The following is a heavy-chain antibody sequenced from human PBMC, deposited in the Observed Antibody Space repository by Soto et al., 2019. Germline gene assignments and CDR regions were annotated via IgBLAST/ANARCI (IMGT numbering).Heavy chain of an antibody. D-gene: IGHD3-10*01. CDR3: ARDGEANYYGSGSYAEYYYYYYGMDV. CDR2: ISAYNGNT. Sequence: ASVKVSCKASGYTFTSYGISWVRQAPGQGLEWMGWISAYNGNTNYAQKLQGRVTMTTDTSTSTAYMELRSLRSDDTAVYYCARDGEANYYGSGSYAEYYYYYYGMDVWGQGTTVTVSS. V-gene: IGHV1-18*01. CDR1: GYTFTSYG. J-gene: IGHJ6*02.